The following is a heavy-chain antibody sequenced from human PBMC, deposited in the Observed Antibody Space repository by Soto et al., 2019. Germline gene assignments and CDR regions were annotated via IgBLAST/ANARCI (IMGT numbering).Heavy chain of an antibody. CDR2: IYYSGST. CDR3: ASQQLVHYYYGMDV. Sequence: SETLSLTCTVSGGSISSSSYYRGWIRQPPGKGLEWIGSIYYSGSTYYNPSLKSRVTISVDTSKNQFSLKLSSVTAADTAVYYCASQQLVHYYYGMDVWGQGTTVTVS. J-gene: IGHJ6*02. V-gene: IGHV4-39*01. D-gene: IGHD6-13*01. CDR1: GGSISSSSYY.